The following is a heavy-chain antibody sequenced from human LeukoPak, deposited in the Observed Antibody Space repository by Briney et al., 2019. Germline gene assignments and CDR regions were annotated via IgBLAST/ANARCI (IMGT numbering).Heavy chain of an antibody. CDR3: ARLYNWNYAYYYGMDV. CDR2: IYYSGST. CDR1: GGSISSYY. D-gene: IGHD1-7*01. V-gene: IGHV4-59*08. J-gene: IGHJ6*02. Sequence: SETLSLTCTVSGGSISSYYWSWIRQPPGKGLEWIGYIYYSGSTNYNPSLKSRVTISVDTSKNQFSLKLSSVTAADTAVYYCARLYNWNYAYYYGMDVWGQGTTVTVSS.